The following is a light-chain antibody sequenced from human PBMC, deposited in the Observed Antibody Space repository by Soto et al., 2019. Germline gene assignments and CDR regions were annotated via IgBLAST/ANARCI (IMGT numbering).Light chain of an antibody. J-gene: IGLJ3*02. CDR3: SSYEGSNTWV. V-gene: IGLV2-8*01. CDR1: SSDVGGYDF. Sequence: QSALTQPPSASGSPGQSVTISCTGTSSDVGGYDFVSWYQNHPGKAPKLMIFDVSKRPSGVPDRFSGSKSGNTASLTVSGLQAEDEADYYCSSYEGSNTWVFGGGTKLTVL. CDR2: DVS.